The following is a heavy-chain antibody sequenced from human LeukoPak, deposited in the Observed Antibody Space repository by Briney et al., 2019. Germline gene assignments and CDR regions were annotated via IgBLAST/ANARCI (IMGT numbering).Heavy chain of an antibody. Sequence: GASVKVSCKASGYTFTGYYMHWVRQAPGQGLEWMGWINPNSGGTNYAQKFQGRVTMTRDTSISTAYMELSRLRSDDTAVYYCASVLWGSGSYYNEGHSGQGTLVTVSS. CDR1: GYTFTGYY. CDR3: ASVLWGSGSYYNEGH. CDR2: INPNSGGT. J-gene: IGHJ4*02. D-gene: IGHD3-10*01. V-gene: IGHV1-2*02.